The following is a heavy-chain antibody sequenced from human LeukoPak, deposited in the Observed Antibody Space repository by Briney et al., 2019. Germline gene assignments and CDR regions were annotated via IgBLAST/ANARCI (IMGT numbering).Heavy chain of an antibody. J-gene: IGHJ3*02. Sequence: SGPALVKPTQTLTLICTFSGFSLRTSGMRVSWIRQPPGKALEWLARIDWDDDKFYSTSLKTRLTISKDTSKNQVVLTMTNMDPVDTATYYCARSLYDILTGLDAFNIWGQGTMVTVSS. D-gene: IGHD3-9*01. V-gene: IGHV2-70*04. CDR1: GFSLRTSGMR. CDR3: ARSLYDILTGLDAFNI. CDR2: IDWDDDK.